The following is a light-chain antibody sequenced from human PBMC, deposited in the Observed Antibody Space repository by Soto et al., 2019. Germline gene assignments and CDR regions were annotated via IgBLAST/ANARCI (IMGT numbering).Light chain of an antibody. CDR1: QSVSYN. CDR2: GAF. Sequence: EIVMTQSPATLSVSPGERATLSCRASQSVSYNLAWYQQKPGQGPRLLIYGAFTRATGIPARFSGSGSGTEFTLTISSLQSEDFAVYYCQQYKNWPPLTFGGGTKVGSN. V-gene: IGKV3-15*01. J-gene: IGKJ4*01. CDR3: QQYKNWPPLT.